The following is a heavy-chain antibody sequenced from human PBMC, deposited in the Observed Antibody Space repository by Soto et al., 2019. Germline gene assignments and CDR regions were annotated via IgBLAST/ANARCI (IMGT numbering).Heavy chain of an antibody. CDR3: ARDLPIQLVRNYYGMDV. CDR2: ISAYNGNT. J-gene: IGHJ6*02. V-gene: IGHV1-18*04. Sequence: ASVKVSCKASGYTFTSYGISWVRQAPGQGLEWMGWISAYNGNTNYAQKLQGRVTMTTDTSTSIAYMELRSLRSDDTAVYYCARDLPIQLVRNYYGMDVWGQGTTVTVSS. CDR1: GYTFTSYG. D-gene: IGHD5-18*01.